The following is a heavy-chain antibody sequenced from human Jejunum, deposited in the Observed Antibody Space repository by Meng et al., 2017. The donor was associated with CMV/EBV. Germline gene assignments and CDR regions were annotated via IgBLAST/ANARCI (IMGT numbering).Heavy chain of an antibody. CDR2: INFSGNSK. Sequence: FNTYEFNWVRQAPGKGLEWISYINFSGNSKYYADSVRGRFTISRDNSKNSLYLLMSSLGVEDTAVYYCVKDFLGRTNSYYYGMDVWGQGTTVTVSS. D-gene: IGHD7-27*01. CDR3: VKDFLGRTNSYYYGMDV. CDR1: FNTYE. V-gene: IGHV3-48*03. J-gene: IGHJ6*02.